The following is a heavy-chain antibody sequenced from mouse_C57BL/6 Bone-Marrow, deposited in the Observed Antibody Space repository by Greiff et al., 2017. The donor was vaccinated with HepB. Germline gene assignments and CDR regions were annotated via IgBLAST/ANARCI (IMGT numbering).Heavy chain of an antibody. CDR3: ARQYYYGSSVWYFDV. V-gene: IGHV5-6*01. Sequence: EVKVVESGGDLVKPGGSLKLSCAASGFTFSSYGMSWVRQTPDKRLEWVATISSGGSYSYYPDSVKGRFTISRDNAKNTLYLQMSSLKSEDTAMDYCARQYYYGSSVWYFDVWGTGTTVTVSS. J-gene: IGHJ1*03. D-gene: IGHD1-1*01. CDR2: ISSGGSYS. CDR1: GFTFSSYG.